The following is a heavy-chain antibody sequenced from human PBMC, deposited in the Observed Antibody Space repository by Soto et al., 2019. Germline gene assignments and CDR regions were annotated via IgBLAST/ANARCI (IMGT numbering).Heavy chain of an antibody. D-gene: IGHD3-10*01. J-gene: IGHJ4*02. CDR3: ARDREYYFDY. Sequence: SLRLSCAASGFTFSSYGIHWVRQAPGKGLEWVALISYDGSNKYYADSVKGRFTISRDNSKNTLYLQMNSLRAEDTAVYYCARDREYYFDYWGQGTLVTVSS. V-gene: IGHV3-30*03. CDR2: ISYDGSNK. CDR1: GFTFSSYG.